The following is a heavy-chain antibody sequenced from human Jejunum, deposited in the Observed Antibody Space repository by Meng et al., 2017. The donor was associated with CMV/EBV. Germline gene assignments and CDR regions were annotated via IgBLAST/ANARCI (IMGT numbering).Heavy chain of an antibody. V-gene: IGHV3-74*03. CDR3: ARVVVSPGGGFAY. J-gene: IGHJ4*02. CDR2: IDQDGSGA. CDR1: GFTFSSYR. Sequence: CGFTFSSYRMHWIRQVPGKGLTWVSRIDQDGSGAKYADYVKGRFIISRENAKNTLYLQMNSLRVDDSAVYYCARVVVSPGGGFAYWGQGALVTVSS. D-gene: IGHD4-23*01.